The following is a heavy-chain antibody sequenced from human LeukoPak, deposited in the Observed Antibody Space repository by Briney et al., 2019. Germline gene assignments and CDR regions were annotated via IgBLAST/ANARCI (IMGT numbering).Heavy chain of an antibody. J-gene: IGHJ6*02. CDR2: INHNGNVN. CDR1: GFTFSSYW. Sequence: GGSLRLSCAASGFTFSSYWMNWARQAPGKGLEWVASINHNGNVNYYADSVKGRFTISRDNSKNTLYLQMNSLRAEDTAVYYCAREYYCTNGVCFQSLWYYYYGMDVWGQGTTVTVSS. CDR3: AREYYCTNGVCFQSLWYYYYGMDV. D-gene: IGHD2-8*01. V-gene: IGHV3-7*01.